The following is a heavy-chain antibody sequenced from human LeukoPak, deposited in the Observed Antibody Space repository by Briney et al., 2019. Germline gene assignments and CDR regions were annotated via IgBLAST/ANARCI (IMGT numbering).Heavy chain of an antibody. J-gene: IGHJ4*02. CDR2: ISGSGDST. Sequence: PGGSLRLSCAASGFTFSSSAMSWVRQAPGKGLEWVSGISGSGDSTYYADSVKGRFTISRDNSKNTLFLQMNNLRAEDTAVYYCARGGSSGWYASTGFDYWGQGTLVTVSS. D-gene: IGHD6-19*01. CDR1: GFTFSSSA. CDR3: ARGGSSGWYASTGFDY. V-gene: IGHV3-23*01.